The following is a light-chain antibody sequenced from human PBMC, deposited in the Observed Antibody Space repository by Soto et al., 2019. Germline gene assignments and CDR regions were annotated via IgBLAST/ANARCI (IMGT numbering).Light chain of an antibody. J-gene: IGKJ1*01. V-gene: IGKV3-20*01. CDR1: QSVSSSY. CDR3: QQYSSSRT. Sequence: EIVFTQSPGTLSFSPGERGTLSCRASQSVSSSYLAWYQQKPGQAPRLLIYGASSRATGIPDRFSGSGSETDFTLTITRLEPDDFAVYYCQQYSSSRTFGQGTKVDIK. CDR2: GAS.